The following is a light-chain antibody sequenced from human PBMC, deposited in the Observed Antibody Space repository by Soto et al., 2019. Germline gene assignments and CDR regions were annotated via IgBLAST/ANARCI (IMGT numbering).Light chain of an antibody. V-gene: IGKV1-5*03. J-gene: IGKJ1*01. CDR3: QQYINRWT. Sequence: DLQMTQSPSTLSASVGDRVTITCRASQSISPWLAWYQQKPGKAHKLLIYKAASLQSGVTSRFSGSGSGKEVILTISSLQPDDFATYYCQQYINRWTFGQGTKVEIK. CDR1: QSISPW. CDR2: KAA.